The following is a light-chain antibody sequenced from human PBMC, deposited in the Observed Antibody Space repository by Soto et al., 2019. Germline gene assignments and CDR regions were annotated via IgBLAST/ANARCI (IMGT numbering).Light chain of an antibody. Sequence: ESVLTQATPTRSLSPGERATLCCRSSQSVSSYLAWYQQKPGQAPRLLIYDASNRATGIPARFSGSGSGTDFTLTISSLEPEDFAVYYCQQRSNGLQGLFCQGTLLEIK. J-gene: IGKJ5*01. V-gene: IGKV3-11*01. CDR1: QSVSSY. CDR3: QQRSNGLQGL. CDR2: DAS.